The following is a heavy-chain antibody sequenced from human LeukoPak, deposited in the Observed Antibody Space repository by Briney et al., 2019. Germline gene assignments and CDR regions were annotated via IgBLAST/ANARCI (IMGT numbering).Heavy chain of an antibody. J-gene: IGHJ4*02. D-gene: IGHD3-10*01. CDR2: MNPNSGNT. V-gene: IGHV1-8*01. CDR3: ARVKGRRVRGVTTTGFDY. Sequence: ASVKVSCKASGYTFTSYDINWVRQATGQGLEWMGWMNPNSGNTGYAQKFQGRVTMTRNTSISTAYMELSSLRSEDTAVYYCARVKGRRVRGVTTTGFDYWGQGTLVTVSS. CDR1: GYTFTSYD.